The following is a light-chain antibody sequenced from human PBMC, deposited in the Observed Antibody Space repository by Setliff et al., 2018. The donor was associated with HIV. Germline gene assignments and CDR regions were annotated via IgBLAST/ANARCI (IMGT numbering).Light chain of an antibody. V-gene: IGLV2-14*01. CDR2: AVS. CDR1: SNDVGGYRY. J-gene: IGLJ3*02. CDR3: SSFTSSNTLV. Sequence: QSALTQPASVSGSPGQSITISCSGTSNDVGGYRYVSWYQQFPGKAPKLIIYAVSNRPSGVSNRFSGSKSGNTASLTISGLQAEDEADYYCSSFTSSNTLVFGGGTKVTVL.